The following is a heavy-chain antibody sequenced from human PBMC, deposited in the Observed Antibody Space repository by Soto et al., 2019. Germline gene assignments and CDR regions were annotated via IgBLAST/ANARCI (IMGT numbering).Heavy chain of an antibody. D-gene: IGHD6-19*01. Sequence: QVPLVQSGAEVKKPGASVKVSCKASGYTFNSYGISWVRQAPGQGLEWMGWISVYNGNTNYAQKVQGRVTMTTDTSTSTAFMELRSLRSDDTAVYYCARELAAVSGSPPDYWGQGTLVTVSS. CDR1: GYTFNSYG. J-gene: IGHJ4*02. V-gene: IGHV1-18*01. CDR3: ARELAAVSGSPPDY. CDR2: ISVYNGNT.